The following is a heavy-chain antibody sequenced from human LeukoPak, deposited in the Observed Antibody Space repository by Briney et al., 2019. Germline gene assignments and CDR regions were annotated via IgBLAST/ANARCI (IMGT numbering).Heavy chain of an antibody. Sequence: ASVKVSCKASGYTFTGYYMHWVRQAPGQGLEWMGWINPNSGGTNYAQKFQGRVTMTRDTSICTAYMELSRLRSDDTAVYYCARGRFGEKLRYYFDYWGQGTLVTVSS. CDR3: ARGRFGEKLRYYFDY. CDR2: INPNSGGT. D-gene: IGHD3-10*01. V-gene: IGHV1-2*02. CDR1: GYTFTGYY. J-gene: IGHJ4*02.